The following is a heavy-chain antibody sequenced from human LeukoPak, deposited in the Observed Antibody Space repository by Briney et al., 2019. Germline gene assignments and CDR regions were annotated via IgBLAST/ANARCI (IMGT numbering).Heavy chain of an antibody. D-gene: IGHD3-22*01. J-gene: IGHJ6*03. CDR1: GYTFTGYY. Sequence: ASVKVSCKASGYTFTGYYMHWVRQAPGQGLEWMGWINPNSGGTNYAQKFQGRVTMTRDTSISTAYMELSRLRSDDTAVYYCARGYYDSSGYYVLRYYYYMDVWGKGTTVTISS. CDR3: ARGYYDSSGYYVLRYYYYMDV. V-gene: IGHV1-2*02. CDR2: INPNSGGT.